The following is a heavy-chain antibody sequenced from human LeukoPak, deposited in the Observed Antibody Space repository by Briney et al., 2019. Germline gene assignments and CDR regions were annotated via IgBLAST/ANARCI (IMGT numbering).Heavy chain of an antibody. CDR1: GGSISSYY. D-gene: IGHD3-10*01. CDR3: ARSTEDSPYGVFDY. J-gene: IGHJ4*02. V-gene: IGHV4-4*09. CDR2: IYTSGST. Sequence: SETLSLTCTVSGGSISSYYWSWIRQPPGKGLEWIGYIYTSGSTNYNPSLKSRVTISVDTSKNQFSLKLSSVTAADTAVYYCARSTEDSPYGVFDYWGQGTLVTLSS.